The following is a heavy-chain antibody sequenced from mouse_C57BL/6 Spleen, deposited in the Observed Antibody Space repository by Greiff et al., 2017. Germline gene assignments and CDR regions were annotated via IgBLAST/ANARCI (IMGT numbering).Heavy chain of an antibody. V-gene: IGHV7-1*01. Sequence: EVQGVESGGGLVQSGRSLRLSCATSGFTFSDFYMKWVRQAPGKGLEWISASRNKANDYTTEYSASVKGRFIVSRDTSQSILYLQMNALRAEDTAIYYCARDAPSIYYYGSSHWYFDVWGTGTTVTVSS. CDR1: GFTFSDFY. CDR3: ARDAPSIYYYGSSHWYFDV. CDR2: SRNKANDYTT. J-gene: IGHJ1*03. D-gene: IGHD1-1*01.